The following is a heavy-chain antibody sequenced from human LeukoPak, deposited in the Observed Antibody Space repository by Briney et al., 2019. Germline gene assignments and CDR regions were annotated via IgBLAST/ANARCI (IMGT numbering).Heavy chain of an antibody. CDR1: GFTFDDYG. CDR3: ARDRTITYSSSWYWFDP. D-gene: IGHD6-13*01. J-gene: IGHJ5*02. V-gene: IGHV3-20*04. CDR2: INWNGGST. Sequence: GGSLRLSCAASGFTFDDYGMSWVRQAPGKGLEWVSGINWNGGSTGYADSVKGRFTISRDNAKNSLYLQMNSLRAEDTALYYCARDRTITYSSSWYWFDPWGQGTLVTVSS.